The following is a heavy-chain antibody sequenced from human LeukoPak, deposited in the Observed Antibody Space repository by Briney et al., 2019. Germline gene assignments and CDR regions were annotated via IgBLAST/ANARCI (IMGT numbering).Heavy chain of an antibody. J-gene: IGHJ4*02. V-gene: IGHV4-39*07. D-gene: IGHD6-19*01. Sequence: PSETLSLTCTVSSGSISTSNYYWGWVRQPPGKALEWIGNIFYTGSTYYSPSLKSRVTISLDTSRNQFSLRLNSVTAADTAVYYCAFLVAVASPVRDWGQGTLVTVSS. CDR1: SGSISTSNYY. CDR3: AFLVAVASPVRD. CDR2: IFYTGST.